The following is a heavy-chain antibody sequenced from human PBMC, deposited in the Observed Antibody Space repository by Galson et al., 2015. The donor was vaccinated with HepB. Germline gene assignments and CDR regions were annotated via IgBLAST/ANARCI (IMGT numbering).Heavy chain of an antibody. CDR2: IIPILGIA. Sequence: SVKVSCKASGGTFSSYTISWVRQAPGQGLEWMGRIIPILGIANYAQKFQGRVTITADKSTSTAYMELSSLRSEDTAVYYCARDGSGGRNLDYWGQGTLVTVSS. CDR1: GGTFSSYT. V-gene: IGHV1-69*04. J-gene: IGHJ4*02. D-gene: IGHD1-26*01. CDR3: ARDGSGGRNLDY.